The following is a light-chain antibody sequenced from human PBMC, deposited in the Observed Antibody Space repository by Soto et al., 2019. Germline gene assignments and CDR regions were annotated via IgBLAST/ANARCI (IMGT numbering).Light chain of an antibody. Sequence: QPVLTQSPSASASLGASVKLTCTLSSGHSSYAIAWHQQQPEKGPRYLMKLNSDGSHSKGDGIPDRFSGSSSGAERYLTISSLQSEDEADYYCQTWGTGSWVFGGGTKDTVL. CDR1: SGHSSYA. J-gene: IGLJ3*02. V-gene: IGLV4-69*01. CDR3: QTWGTGSWV. CDR2: LNSDGSH.